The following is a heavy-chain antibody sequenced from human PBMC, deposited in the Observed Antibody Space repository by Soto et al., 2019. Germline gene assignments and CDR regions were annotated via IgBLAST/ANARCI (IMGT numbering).Heavy chain of an antibody. J-gene: IGHJ4*02. CDR1: GYTFTSYA. V-gene: IGHV1-3*01. D-gene: IGHD3-22*01. CDR2: INAGNGNR. CDR3: ARAFHDSSGYYYSSY. Sequence: QVQLVQSGAEVKKPGASVKVSCKASGYTFTSYAMHWVRQAPGQRLEWMGWINAGNGNRKYAQKLQGRVTMTTDTSTSTAYMEVRSLRSDDTAVYYCARAFHDSSGYYYSSYWGQGTLVTVSS.